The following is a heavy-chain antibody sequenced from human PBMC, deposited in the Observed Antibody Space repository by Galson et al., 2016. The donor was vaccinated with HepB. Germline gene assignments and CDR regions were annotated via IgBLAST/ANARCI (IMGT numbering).Heavy chain of an antibody. J-gene: IGHJ5*02. V-gene: IGHV4-59*01. D-gene: IGHD5-18*01. Sequence: LELIGYISYSGSTNYNPSLKSRVTISGDTSKNQFSLRLSSVTAADTAIYYCARSMGYSFNSGFDWFDPWGQGTLVTVSS. CDR2: ISYSGST. CDR3: ARSMGYSFNSGFDWFDP.